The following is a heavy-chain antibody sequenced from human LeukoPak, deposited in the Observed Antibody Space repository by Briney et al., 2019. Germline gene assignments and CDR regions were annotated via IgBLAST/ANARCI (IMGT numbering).Heavy chain of an antibody. CDR3: AKGNDFWSGELGGRRHYFDY. CDR1: GFTFSSYA. CDR2: ISGSGGST. V-gene: IGHV3-23*01. Sequence: GGSLRLSCAASGFTFSSYAMSWVRQAPGKGLEWVSAISGSGGSTYYADSVKGRFTISRDNSKNTLYLQMNSLRAEDTAVYYCAKGNDFWSGELGGRRHYFDYWGQGTLVTVSS. J-gene: IGHJ4*02. D-gene: IGHD3-3*01.